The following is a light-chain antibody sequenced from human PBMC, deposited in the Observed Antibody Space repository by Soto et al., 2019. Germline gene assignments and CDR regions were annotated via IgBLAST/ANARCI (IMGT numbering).Light chain of an antibody. Sequence: QSALNQPPSASGSPGQSVTISCTGSSSDVGEYKYVSWYQQHPGKAPKLVIYEVSKRPPGVPNRFSGSKSGNTASLTVSGLQSEDEAEYYCSSYAGNNIYVIGTGTKVTVL. V-gene: IGLV2-8*01. CDR3: SSYAGNNIYV. CDR2: EVS. J-gene: IGLJ1*01. CDR1: SSDVGEYKY.